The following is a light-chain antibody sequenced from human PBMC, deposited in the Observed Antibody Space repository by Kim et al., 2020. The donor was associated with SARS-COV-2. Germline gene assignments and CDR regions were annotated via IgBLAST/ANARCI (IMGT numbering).Light chain of an antibody. CDR3: QAWDISTAV. Sequence: SYELTQPPSVSASAGQTANIPCSGDKLGNKYVCWYQQKPGRAPVLVIYKDNQRPSGIPDRFSGSNSGDTATLTISGAQTMDEADYYCQAWDISTAVFGGGTQLTVL. V-gene: IGLV3-1*01. J-gene: IGLJ3*02. CDR1: KLGNKY. CDR2: KDN.